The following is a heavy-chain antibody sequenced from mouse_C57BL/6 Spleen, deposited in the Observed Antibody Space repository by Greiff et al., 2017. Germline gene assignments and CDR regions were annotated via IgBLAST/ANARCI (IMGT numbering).Heavy chain of an antibody. CDR1: GFTFSDYG. Sequence: EVMLVESGGGLVKPGGSLKLSCAASGFTFSDYGMHWVRQAPEKGLEWVAYISSGSSTIYYAATVKGRFTISRDNAKNTLFLQMTSLRSDDTAMYYCARQGYYYAMDYWGQGTSVTVSS. CDR2: ISSGSSTI. V-gene: IGHV5-17*01. CDR3: ARQGYYYAMDY. J-gene: IGHJ4*01.